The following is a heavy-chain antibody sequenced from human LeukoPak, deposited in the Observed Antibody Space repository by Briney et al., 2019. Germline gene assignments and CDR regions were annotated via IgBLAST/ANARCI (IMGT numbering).Heavy chain of an antibody. V-gene: IGHV1-46*01. CDR3: ARVKFGYYEFDY. Sequence: ASVKDSCKASGYTFTSYYMHWVRQAPGQGLEWMGIINPSGGSTSYAQKFQGRVTMTRDTSTSTVYMEQSSLRSEDTAVYFCARVKFGYYEFDYWGQGNLVTVSS. CDR2: INPSGGST. D-gene: IGHD3-22*01. J-gene: IGHJ4*02. CDR1: GYTFTSYY.